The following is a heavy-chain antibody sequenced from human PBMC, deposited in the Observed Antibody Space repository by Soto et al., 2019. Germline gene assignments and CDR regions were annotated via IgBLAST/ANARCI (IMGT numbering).Heavy chain of an antibody. CDR3: ARCYFDSRGYSNALDC. D-gene: IGHD3-22*01. CDR1: GASVTDYY. Sequence: QVKLQESGPRLAKPSETLSLTCSVSGASVTDYYWTWIRLTPKWELQWIGFIHYNGRTDYSPTLKSRVTISLDTSKNHVSLLLNSVNVADSAIYYCARCYFDSRGYSNALDCWGQGTLVTVSS. J-gene: IGHJ4*02. CDR2: IHYNGRT. V-gene: IGHV4-59*02.